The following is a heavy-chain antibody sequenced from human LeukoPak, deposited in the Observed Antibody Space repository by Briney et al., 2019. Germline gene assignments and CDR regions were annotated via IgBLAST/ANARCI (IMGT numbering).Heavy chain of an antibody. J-gene: IGHJ5*02. CDR1: GGTFSSYA. D-gene: IGHD3-3*01. CDR2: IIPIFGIA. CDR3: ARQTIFGVVPHNWFDP. Sequence: SVKVSCKASGGTFSSYAISWVRQALGQGLEWMGRIIPIFGIANYAQKFQGRVTITADKSTSTAYMELSSLRSEDTAVYYCARQTIFGVVPHNWFDPWGQGTLVTVSS. V-gene: IGHV1-69*04.